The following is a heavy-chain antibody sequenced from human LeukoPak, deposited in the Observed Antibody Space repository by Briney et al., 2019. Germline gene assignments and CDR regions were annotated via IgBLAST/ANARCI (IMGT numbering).Heavy chain of an antibody. D-gene: IGHD6-19*01. CDR1: GYSFTNYW. V-gene: IGHV5-10-1*01. CDR2: IDPSDSYT. J-gene: IGHJ4*02. CDR3: ARSLSSGWPGFGY. Sequence: PGESLKISCKGSGYSFTNYWINWVRQMPGKGLEWMGKIDPSDSYTNYSPSFQGHVTISADKSISTAYLQWSNLKASDTAMYYCARSLSSGWPGFGYWGQGALVTVSS.